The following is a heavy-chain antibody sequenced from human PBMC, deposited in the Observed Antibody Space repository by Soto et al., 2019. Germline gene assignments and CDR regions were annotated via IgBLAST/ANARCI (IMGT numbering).Heavy chain of an antibody. D-gene: IGHD6-19*01. CDR1: GFTFGGSA. V-gene: IGHV3-73*02. CDR3: TRQTDAVQGLVGPTDYNFDY. Sequence: EGQLVESGGGLVQPGGSLKLSCAASGFTFGGSAMHWVRQASGKGLEWVGHIRSKTNSYATAYAESVKGRFTISRDDSTTTAYLQMNSLKSEDTAVYFCTRQTDAVQGLVGPTDYNFDYWGQGPLVTVSP. CDR2: IRSKTNSYAT. J-gene: IGHJ4*02.